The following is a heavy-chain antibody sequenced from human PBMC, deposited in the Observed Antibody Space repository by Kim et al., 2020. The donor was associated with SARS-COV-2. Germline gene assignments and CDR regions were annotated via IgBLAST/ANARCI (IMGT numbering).Heavy chain of an antibody. CDR3: AVRERWLQIHYFDY. J-gene: IGHJ4*02. V-gene: IGHV3-7*01. Sequence: DAVKGRFTITRDNAKNSLYLQMKSLRAEDTAVYYCAVRERWLQIHYFDYWGQGTLVTVSS. D-gene: IGHD5-12*01.